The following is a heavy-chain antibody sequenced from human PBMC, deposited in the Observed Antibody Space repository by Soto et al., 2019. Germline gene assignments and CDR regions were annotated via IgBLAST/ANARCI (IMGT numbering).Heavy chain of an antibody. CDR1: GFTFSSYG. V-gene: IGHV3-30*18. Sequence: PGGSLRLSCAASGFTFSSYGMHWVRQAPGKGLEWVAVISYDGSNKYYADSVKGRFTISRDNSKNTLYLQMNSLRAEDTAVYYCAKALPEYYDFWSGSLYYYYGMDVWGQGTTVTVSS. D-gene: IGHD3-3*01. CDR2: ISYDGSNK. CDR3: AKALPEYYDFWSGSLYYYYGMDV. J-gene: IGHJ6*02.